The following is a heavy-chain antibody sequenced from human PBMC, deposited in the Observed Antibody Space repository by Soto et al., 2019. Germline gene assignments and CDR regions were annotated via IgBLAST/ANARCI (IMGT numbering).Heavy chain of an antibody. CDR2: INHSGST. J-gene: IGHJ6*02. CDR1: GGSFSGYY. Sequence: NPSETLSLTCAVYGGSFSGYYWSWIRQPPGKGLEWIGEINHSGSTNYNPSLKSRVTISVDTSKNQFSLKLSSVTAADTAVYYCARGSYSSSKRVYYYYYGMDVWGQGTTVTVSS. CDR3: ARGSYSSSKRVYYYYYGMDV. V-gene: IGHV4-34*01. D-gene: IGHD6-6*01.